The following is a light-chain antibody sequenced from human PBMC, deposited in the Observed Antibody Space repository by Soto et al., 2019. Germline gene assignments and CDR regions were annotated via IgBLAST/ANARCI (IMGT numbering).Light chain of an antibody. CDR1: KNDIGVYDF. CDR2: EVV. CDR3: FSYRSRESHV. V-gene: IGLV2-8*01. J-gene: IGLJ1*01. Sequence: QSALTQPPSASGSPGQSVTISCTGTKNDIGVYDFVSWYQHHPGKAPRLIIYEVVQRPSGVPDRFSGSKSGNTASLTISGLQAEDEADYYCFSYRSRESHVFGTGTKLTVL.